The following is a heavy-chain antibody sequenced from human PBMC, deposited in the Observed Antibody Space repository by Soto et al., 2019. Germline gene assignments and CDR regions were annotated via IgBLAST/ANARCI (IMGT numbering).Heavy chain of an antibody. CDR1: GGSISSSTYC. J-gene: IGHJ4*02. V-gene: IGHV4-39*01. CDR3: ARLGRIGVAATGGVDY. D-gene: IGHD6-19*01. Sequence: QLQMQESGPGLLKPSETLSLTCSVSGGSISSSTYCWGWIRQPPGKGLEWIGSISYSGSTYYNPSLKGRVTIHVDTSKNQFSLKLSSVTAADTSIYYCARLGRIGVAATGGVDYWGQGTLVTVSS. CDR2: ISYSGST.